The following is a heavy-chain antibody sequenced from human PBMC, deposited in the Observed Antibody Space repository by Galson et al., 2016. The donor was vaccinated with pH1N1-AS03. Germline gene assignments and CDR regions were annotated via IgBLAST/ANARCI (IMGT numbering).Heavy chain of an antibody. CDR3: AKAGRYSESNGYYSLTS. Sequence: SLRLSCAASGFTFDDYAMHWVRQAPGKGLEWVSLINWEGASTYYADCVQGRFTVSRDNSKNSLYLQMNSLRAEDTALYYCAKAGRYSESNGYYSLTSWGQGTLVTVSS. CDR2: INWEGAST. J-gene: IGHJ5*02. V-gene: IGHV3-43D*03. D-gene: IGHD3-22*01. CDR1: GFTFDDYA.